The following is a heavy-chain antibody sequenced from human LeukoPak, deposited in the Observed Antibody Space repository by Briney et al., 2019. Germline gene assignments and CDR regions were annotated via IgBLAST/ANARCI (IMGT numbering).Heavy chain of an antibody. J-gene: IGHJ6*02. V-gene: IGHV3-23*01. CDR3: AKDHARVRGVIITPAYYYGMDV. CDR1: GFTFSSYA. Sequence: PGGSLRLSCAASGFTFSSYAMSWVRQAPGKGLEWVSAISGSGGSTYYADSVKGRFTISRDNSKNTLYLQMNSLRAEDTAVYYCAKDHARVRGVIITPAYYYGMDVWGQGTTVTVS. D-gene: IGHD3-10*01. CDR2: ISGSGGST.